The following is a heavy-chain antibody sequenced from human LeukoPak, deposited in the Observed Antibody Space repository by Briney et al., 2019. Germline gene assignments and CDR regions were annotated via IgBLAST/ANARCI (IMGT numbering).Heavy chain of an antibody. V-gene: IGHV1-69*13. J-gene: IGHJ4*02. D-gene: IGHD2-15*01. CDR2: IIPIFGTA. Sequence: ASVKVSCKASGGTFSSYAISWVRQAPGQGLEWMGGIIPIFGTANYAQKFQGRVTITADESTSTAYMELSSLRSEDTAVYYCASSLAGVAAVIGGDYWGQGTLVTVSS. CDR1: GGTFSSYA. CDR3: ASSLAGVAAVIGGDY.